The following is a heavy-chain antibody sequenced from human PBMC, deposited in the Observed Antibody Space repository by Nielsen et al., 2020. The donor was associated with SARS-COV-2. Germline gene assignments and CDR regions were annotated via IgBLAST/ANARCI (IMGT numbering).Heavy chain of an antibody. CDR3: ARHRGARLYYYYGMDV. CDR1: GYSFTSYW. Sequence: GESLKISCKGSGYSFTSYWISWVRQMPGKGLEWMGRIDPSDSYTNYSPSFQGHVTISVDKSISTAYLQWSSLKASDTAMYYCARHRGARLYYYYGMDVWGQGTTVTVSS. V-gene: IGHV5-10-1*01. D-gene: IGHD1-26*01. J-gene: IGHJ6*02. CDR2: IDPSDSYT.